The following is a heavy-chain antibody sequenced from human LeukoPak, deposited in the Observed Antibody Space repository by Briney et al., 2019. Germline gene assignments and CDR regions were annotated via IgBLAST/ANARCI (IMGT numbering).Heavy chain of an antibody. CDR2: INHSGST. J-gene: IGHJ6*03. V-gene: IGHV4-34*01. Sequence: ASETLSLTCAVYGGSFSSYYWSWIRQPPGKGLEWIGEINHSGSTNYNPSLKSRVTISVDTSKNQFSLKLSSVTAADTAVYYCARMVVRGAMDVWGKGTTVTISS. CDR1: GGSFSSYY. CDR3: ARMVVRGAMDV. D-gene: IGHD2-2*01.